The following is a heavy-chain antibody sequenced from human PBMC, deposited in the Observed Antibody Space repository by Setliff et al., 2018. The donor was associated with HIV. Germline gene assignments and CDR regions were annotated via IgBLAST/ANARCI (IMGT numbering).Heavy chain of an antibody. V-gene: IGHV4-61*09. D-gene: IGHD6-19*01. Sequence: PSETLSLTCTVSGGSISSGTYFWSWIRQPAGKGLEWIGHIHTSGNANYSPSLKSRVTISLDTSKKQFSLKLSSVTAVDTAVYYCARRSSSGWAFDIWGQGTMVTVSS. CDR1: GGSISSGTYF. CDR2: IHTSGNA. CDR3: ARRSSSGWAFDI. J-gene: IGHJ3*02.